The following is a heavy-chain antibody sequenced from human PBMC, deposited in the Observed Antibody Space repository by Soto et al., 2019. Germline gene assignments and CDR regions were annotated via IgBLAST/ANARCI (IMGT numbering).Heavy chain of an antibody. Sequence: QVQLVQSGAEVKKPGSSMKVSCKVSGGSFRSYAINWVREAPGQGLEWMGGIIPISGTTNYARKFQGRVTISADESTSTAYMDLSSLTYAATAVYYCARAGTWGQGSLVTVSS. CDR3: ARAGT. CDR1: GGSFRSYA. V-gene: IGHV1-69*01. CDR2: IIPISGTT. J-gene: IGHJ5*02.